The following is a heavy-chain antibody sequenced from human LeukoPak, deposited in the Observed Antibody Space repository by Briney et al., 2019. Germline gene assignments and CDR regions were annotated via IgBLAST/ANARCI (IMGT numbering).Heavy chain of an antibody. CDR2: ISSSSSTI. Sequence: GGSLRLSCAASGFTFSSYEMNWVRQAPGKGLEWVSYISSSSSTIYYADSVKGRFTISRDNAKNSLYLQMNSLRAEDTAVYYCARDTATSSYWGQGTLVTVSS. J-gene: IGHJ4*02. D-gene: IGHD4-17*01. V-gene: IGHV3-48*01. CDR3: ARDTATSSY. CDR1: GFTFSSYE.